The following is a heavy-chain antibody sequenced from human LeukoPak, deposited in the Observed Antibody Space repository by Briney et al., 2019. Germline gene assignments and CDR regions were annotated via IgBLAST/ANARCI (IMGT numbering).Heavy chain of an antibody. Sequence: SETLSLTCTVSGGSISSYYWSWIRQPPGKGLEWIGYYHYSGSTNYNPSLKSRVTISVDTSKNQFSLKLSSVTAADTAVYYCARTTYSSGWYFWFDPWGQGTLVTVSS. V-gene: IGHV4-59*01. CDR1: GGSISSYY. J-gene: IGHJ5*02. D-gene: IGHD6-19*01. CDR2: YHYSGST. CDR3: ARTTYSSGWYFWFDP.